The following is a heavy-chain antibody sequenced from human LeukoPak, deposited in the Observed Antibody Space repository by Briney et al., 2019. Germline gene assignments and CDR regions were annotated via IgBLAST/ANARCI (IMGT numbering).Heavy chain of an antibody. CDR1: GDSISSNSAA. CDR2: TYYRSKWYT. J-gene: IGHJ4*02. CDR3: AGVSGTSWLDY. V-gene: IGHV6-1*01. D-gene: IGHD6-13*01. Sequence: SQTLSLTCAISGDSISSNSAAWTWIRQSPSRGLEWLVRTYYRSKWYTEYAVSLKSRISINPDTAKNQFSLQLNSVTPEDTAVYYCAGVSGTSWLDYWGQGTLVTVSS.